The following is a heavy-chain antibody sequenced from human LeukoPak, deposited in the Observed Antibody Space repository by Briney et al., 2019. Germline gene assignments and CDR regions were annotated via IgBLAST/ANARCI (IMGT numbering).Heavy chain of an antibody. V-gene: IGHV3-11*01. J-gene: IGHJ4*02. Sequence: PGGSLRLSCAASGFTFSDYYMTWIRQVPGKGLEWISYISSSGSTIYYADSVKGRFTISRDNAKNSLYLQMNSLRAEDTALYYCARAPYYGSGSYPPFDYWGQGTLVTVSS. CDR1: GFTFSDYY. D-gene: IGHD3-10*01. CDR2: ISSSGSTI. CDR3: ARAPYYGSGSYPPFDY.